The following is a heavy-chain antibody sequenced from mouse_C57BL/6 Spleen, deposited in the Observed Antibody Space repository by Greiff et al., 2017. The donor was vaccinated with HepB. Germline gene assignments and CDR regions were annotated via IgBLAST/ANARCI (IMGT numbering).Heavy chain of an antibody. Sequence: QVQLKESGAELARPGASVKLSCKASGYTFTSYGISWVKQRTGQGPEWIGEIYPRSGNTYYNEKFKGKATLTADKSSSTAYMELRSLTSEDSAVYFCARASPGYYFDYWGQGTTLTVSS. CDR1: GYTFTSYG. CDR2: IYPRSGNT. D-gene: IGHD6-1*01. J-gene: IGHJ2*01. V-gene: IGHV1-81*01. CDR3: ARASPGYYFDY.